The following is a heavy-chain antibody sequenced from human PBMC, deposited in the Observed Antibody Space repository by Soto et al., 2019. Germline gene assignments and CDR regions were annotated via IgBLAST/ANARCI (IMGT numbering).Heavy chain of an antibody. D-gene: IGHD6-13*01. V-gene: IGHV3-15*01. CDR3: TTGLGQQLVVFDY. Sequence: EVQLVEFGGGLVKPGGSLRISCAASGFTFNNAWLSWVRQAPGKGLEWVGRIKSRADGETTDYAAPVKGRFTISRDDSKNMLYLQMNSLKTEDSAVYYCTTGLGQQLVVFDYWGQGTLLTVSS. CDR2: IKSRADGETT. CDR1: GFTFNNAW. J-gene: IGHJ4*02.